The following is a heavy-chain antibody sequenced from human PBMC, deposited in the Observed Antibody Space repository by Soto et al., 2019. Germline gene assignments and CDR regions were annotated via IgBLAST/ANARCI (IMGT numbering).Heavy chain of an antibody. CDR1: GFTFXSYW. V-gene: IGHV3-74*01. CDR2: INTDGSTT. D-gene: IGHD6-19*01. Sequence: GGSLRLSCAASGFTFXSYWMHWVRQAPGKGLVWVSRINTDGSTTTYADSVKGRFTISRDNAKNTLYLQMNSLRAEDTAVYYCASSDLTGYSSGWFDYWGQGTLVTVSS. CDR3: ASSDLTGYSSGWFDY. J-gene: IGHJ5*01.